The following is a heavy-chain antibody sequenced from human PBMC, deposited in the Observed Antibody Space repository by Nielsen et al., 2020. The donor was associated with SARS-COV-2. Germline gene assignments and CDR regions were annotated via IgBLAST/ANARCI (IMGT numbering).Heavy chain of an antibody. D-gene: IGHD3-3*01. V-gene: IGHV4-39*01. Sequence: RQAPGKGLEWIGSIYYSGSTYYNPSLKSRVTISVDTSKNQFSLKLSSVTAADTAVYYCARAPHAPAGAIFGVVIIKGQEFDYWGQGTPVTVSS. CDR3: ARAPHAPAGAIFGVVIIKGQEFDY. CDR2: IYYSGST. J-gene: IGHJ4*02.